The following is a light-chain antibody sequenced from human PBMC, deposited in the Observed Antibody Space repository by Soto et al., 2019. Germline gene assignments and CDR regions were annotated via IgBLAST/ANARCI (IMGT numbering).Light chain of an antibody. CDR1: QSVSSSY. CDR3: QQYGSSPT. Sequence: EIVLTQSPGTLSLSPGERATLSCRDSQSVSSSYLAWYQQKPGQAPRLLIYGASSRATGIPDRFSGSGSGTDFTLTISRLEPKDFAVYYCQQYGSSPTFGAGTKVEIK. V-gene: IGKV3-20*01. CDR2: GAS. J-gene: IGKJ4*01.